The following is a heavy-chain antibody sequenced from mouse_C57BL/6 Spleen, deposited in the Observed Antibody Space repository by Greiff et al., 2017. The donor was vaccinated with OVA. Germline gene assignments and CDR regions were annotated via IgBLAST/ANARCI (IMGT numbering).Heavy chain of an antibody. J-gene: IGHJ4*01. CDR1: GFNIKDDY. CDR2: IDPENGDT. CDR3: TTPFYDGYYYAMDY. Sequence: VHVKQSGAELVRPGASVKLSCTASGFNIKDDYMHWVKQRPEQGLEWIGWIDPENGDTEYASKFQGKATITADTSSNTAYLQLSSLTSEDTAVYYCTTPFYDGYYYAMDYWGQGTSVTVSS. D-gene: IGHD2-3*01. V-gene: IGHV14-4*01.